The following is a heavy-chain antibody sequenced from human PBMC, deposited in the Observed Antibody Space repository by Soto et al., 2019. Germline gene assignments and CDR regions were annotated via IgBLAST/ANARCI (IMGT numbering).Heavy chain of an antibody. D-gene: IGHD2-2*01. Sequence: PGGSLRLSCAASGFTFSDYYMSWIRQAPGKGLEWVSAIGAADDPYYSVSVKGRFIVSRDNAQKSLYLQMNNLRAADTAVYFCARAYTGQLPRRGDYYYALDVWGRGTTVTVSS. J-gene: IGHJ6*02. CDR2: IGAADDP. CDR1: GFTFSDYY. V-gene: IGHV3-13*05. CDR3: ARAYTGQLPRRGDYYYALDV.